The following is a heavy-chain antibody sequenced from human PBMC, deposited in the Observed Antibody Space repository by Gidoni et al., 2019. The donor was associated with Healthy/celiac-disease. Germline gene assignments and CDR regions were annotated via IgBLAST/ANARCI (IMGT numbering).Heavy chain of an antibody. CDR2: ISSSSRYI. Sequence: EVQLVESGGGLVKPGGSLRLSCAASGFTFRSYSMNWVRQAPGKGLEWVPSISSSSRYIYYADSVKGRFTISRDNAKNSLYLQMNSLRAEDTAVYYCARGNMTTVTPDYWGQGTLVTVSS. J-gene: IGHJ4*02. V-gene: IGHV3-21*01. CDR1: GFTFRSYS. D-gene: IGHD4-17*01. CDR3: ARGNMTTVTPDY.